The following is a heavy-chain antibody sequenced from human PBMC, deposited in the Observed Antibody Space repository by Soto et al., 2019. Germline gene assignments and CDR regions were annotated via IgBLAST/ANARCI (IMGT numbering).Heavy chain of an antibody. CDR3: ARVWGGAFDF. CDR1: GGSISSYY. Sequence: SETLSLTCTVSGGSISSYYWSWIRQPPGKGLEWIGYIYYSGSTNYNPSLKSRVSISVDTSKNQFSLKLSSVTAADTAVYYCARVWGGAFDFWGQGTMVTVSS. V-gene: IGHV4-59*01. J-gene: IGHJ3*01. CDR2: IYYSGST. D-gene: IGHD3-10*01.